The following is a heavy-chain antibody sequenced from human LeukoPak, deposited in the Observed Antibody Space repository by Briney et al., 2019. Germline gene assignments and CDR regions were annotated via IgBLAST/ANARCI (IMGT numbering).Heavy chain of an antibody. CDR1: GFTFSSYV. CDR2: ISYDGSNK. V-gene: IGHV3-30*18. CDR3: AKVSNYYDSSLPTYDFDY. J-gene: IGHJ4*02. Sequence: HAGGSLRLSCAASGFTFSSYVMHWVRQAPGKGLEWVAIISYDGSNKYYADSVKGRFTISRDNSKNTLYLQMNSLTAEDTAVYYCAKVSNYYDSSLPTYDFDYWGQGTLVTVSS. D-gene: IGHD3-22*01.